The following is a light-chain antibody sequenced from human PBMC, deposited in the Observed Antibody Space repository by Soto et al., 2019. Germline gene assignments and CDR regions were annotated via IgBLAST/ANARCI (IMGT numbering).Light chain of an antibody. CDR1: QSVSSSY. Sequence: EIVLTQSPGTLSLSPGERXTLSXRASQSVSSSYLAWYQQKPGQAPRLLIYGASSRATGIPDRFSGSGSGTDFTLTISRLEPXXXAXXXXQXXXSSPYTFGQGTKLEIK. CDR2: GAS. CDR3: QXXXSSPYT. V-gene: IGKV3-20*01. J-gene: IGKJ2*01.